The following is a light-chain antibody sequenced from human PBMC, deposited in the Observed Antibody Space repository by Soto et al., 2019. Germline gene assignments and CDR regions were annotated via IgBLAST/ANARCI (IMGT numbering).Light chain of an antibody. CDR3: MQVLHTPRT. J-gene: IGKJ3*01. V-gene: IGKV2-28*01. CDR2: LAS. CDR1: QSLLRTSGNNY. Sequence: DVVMTQSPLSLTVTPGEPASISCRSSQSLLRTSGNNYLYWYLQKPWQSPQLLIDLASNRASGVPDRFSGSGSGTDFTLQISRVEAEYVGVYYCMQVLHTPRTFVPGTKV.